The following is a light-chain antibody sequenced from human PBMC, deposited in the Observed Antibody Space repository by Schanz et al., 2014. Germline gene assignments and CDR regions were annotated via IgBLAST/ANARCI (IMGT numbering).Light chain of an antibody. V-gene: IGLV2-14*03. CDR1: SSDVGGYNY. CDR2: DVS. J-gene: IGLJ2*01. CDR3: SSYSSSSTLVV. Sequence: QSALTQPASVSGSPGQSITISCTGTSSDVGGYNYVSWYQHHPGKAPKLMMFDVSNRPSGVFNRFSGSKSGNTASLTISGLQAEDEADYYCSSYSSSSTLVVFGGGTKLTVL.